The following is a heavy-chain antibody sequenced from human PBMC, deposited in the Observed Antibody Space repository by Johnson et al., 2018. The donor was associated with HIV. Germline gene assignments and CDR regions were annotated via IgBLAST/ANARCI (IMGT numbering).Heavy chain of an antibody. CDR1: GFTFGDYA. J-gene: IGHJ3*02. V-gene: IGHV3-49*03. Sequence: VQLVESGGGLVQPGRSLRLSCTASGFTFGDYAMSWFRQAPGKGLEWVGFIRSKAYGGATEYAASVKGRFTISRDDSKSIAFLQMNSLTTENTAGYYCTREIFSIVRVPAAAIGGQRTMLTVSS. D-gene: IGHD2-2*01. CDR3: TREIFSIVRVPAAAI. CDR2: IRSKAYGGAT.